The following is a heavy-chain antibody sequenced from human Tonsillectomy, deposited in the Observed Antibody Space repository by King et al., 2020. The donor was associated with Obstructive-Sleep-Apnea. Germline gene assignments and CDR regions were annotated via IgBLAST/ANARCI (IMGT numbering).Heavy chain of an antibody. J-gene: IGHJ4*01. CDR1: GYTFTGYY. CDR2: INPNSGGT. CDR3: ARAPPLFYGEVDSPLDY. Sequence: VQLVESGAEVKKPGASVKVSCKASGYTFTGYYMHWVRQAPGQGLEWMGWINPNSGGTNYAQKFQGRVTMTRDTSISTAYMELSRLRSDDTAVYYCARAPPLFYGEVDSPLDYWGQGTLVTVSS. D-gene: IGHD2/OR15-2a*01. V-gene: IGHV1-2*02.